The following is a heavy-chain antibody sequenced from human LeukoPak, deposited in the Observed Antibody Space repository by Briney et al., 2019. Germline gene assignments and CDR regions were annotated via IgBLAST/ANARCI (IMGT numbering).Heavy chain of an antibody. J-gene: IGHJ4*02. CDR3: ARLWTFCHCDGTAYSFDY. Sequence: SQTLSLICTLSCRPIKSKYVRGSIRQPPGEGLEWIASIHFSGSTYYNPSIKSRVTISVDTSKNQLSLRLRTVTAADTPMYYCARLWTFCHCDGTAYSFDYWGQGTLVTVSS. V-gene: IGHV4-39*01. CDR2: IHFSGST. CDR1: CRPIKSKYV. D-gene: IGHD3-9*01.